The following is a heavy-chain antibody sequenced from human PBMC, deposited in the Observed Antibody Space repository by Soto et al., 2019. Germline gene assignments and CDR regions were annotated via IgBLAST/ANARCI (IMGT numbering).Heavy chain of an antibody. CDR1: GFTFSTYA. CDR2: ISDSGGST. CDR3: AKGRSYYYYYGVDV. Sequence: PGGSMRLSCAASGFTFSTYAMAWVRQAPGKGLEWVSDISDSGGSTYYADSVKGRFTISRDNSKSTLYLQMNSLRAEDTALYYCAKGRSYYYYYGVDVWGQGTTVTVSS. V-gene: IGHV3-23*01. J-gene: IGHJ6*02.